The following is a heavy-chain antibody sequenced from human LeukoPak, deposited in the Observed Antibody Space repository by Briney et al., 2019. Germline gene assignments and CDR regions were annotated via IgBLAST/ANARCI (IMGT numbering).Heavy chain of an antibody. CDR3: ARSAIHYGMDV. Sequence: PGGSLRLSCAASGFTFNSYTMNWARQAPGKGLEWVSSISSSSGYIYYADSVKGRFTISRDNTKNSLYLQMNSLRVEDTAVYYCARSAIHYGMDVWGQGTTVTVSS. J-gene: IGHJ6*02. CDR2: ISSSSGYI. CDR1: GFTFNSYT. V-gene: IGHV3-21*01. D-gene: IGHD2-2*01.